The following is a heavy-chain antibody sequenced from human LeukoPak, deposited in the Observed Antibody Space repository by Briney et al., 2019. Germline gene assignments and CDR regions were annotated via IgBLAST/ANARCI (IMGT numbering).Heavy chain of an antibody. CDR2: ISAYNGNT. D-gene: IGHD5-24*01. J-gene: IGHJ6*03. V-gene: IGHV1-18*01. Sequence: ASVKVSCKASGYTFTSYGISWVRQAPGQGLEWMGWISAYNGNTNYAQKLQGRVTMTTDTSTSTAYIELRSLRSDDTAVYYCARDKKATPPDYYYYMDVWGKGTTVTVSS. CDR3: ARDKKATPPDYYYYMDV. CDR1: GYTFTSYG.